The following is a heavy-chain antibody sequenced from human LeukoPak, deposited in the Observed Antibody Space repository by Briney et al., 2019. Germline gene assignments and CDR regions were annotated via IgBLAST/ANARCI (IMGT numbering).Heavy chain of an antibody. J-gene: IGHJ4*02. CDR1: GGSVSGYF. Sequence: SETLSLTCTVSGGSVSGYFCGWMRQPPGGGLEFIGYIFYSGSTKYNPSLKSRVTISVDTSQNHFSLKLSSVTAADTAVYYCARVMDNGYSDYWGQGTLVTVSS. V-gene: IGHV4-59*02. CDR2: IFYSGST. D-gene: IGHD3-22*01. CDR3: ARVMDNGYSDY.